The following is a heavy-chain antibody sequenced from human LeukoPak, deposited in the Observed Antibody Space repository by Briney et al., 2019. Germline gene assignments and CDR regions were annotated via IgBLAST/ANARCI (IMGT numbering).Heavy chain of an antibody. V-gene: IGHV4-4*07. J-gene: IGHJ4*02. CDR2: IYTSGST. D-gene: IGHD1-26*01. CDR3: ARGGAGIKFGTFDY. Sequence: SETLSLTCTVSGGSISSYYWSWLRQPAGKGLEWIGRIYTSGSTNYNPSLKSRVTMSVDTSKNQFSLKLSSVTAADTAVYYCARGGAGIKFGTFDYWGQGTLVTVSS. CDR1: GGSISSYY.